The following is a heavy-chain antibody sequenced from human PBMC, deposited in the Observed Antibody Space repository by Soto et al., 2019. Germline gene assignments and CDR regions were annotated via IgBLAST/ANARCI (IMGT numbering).Heavy chain of an antibody. Sequence: PGGSLRLSCAASGFTFSSYGMHWVRQAPGKGLEWVAVISYDGSNKYYADSVKGRFTISRDNSKNTLYLQMNSLRDEDTAVYYCANYYTFGVAANWFDPWGQGTLVTVSS. V-gene: IGHV3-30*18. J-gene: IGHJ5*02. CDR2: ISYDGSNK. CDR1: GFTFSSYG. D-gene: IGHD3-3*01. CDR3: ANYYTFGVAANWFDP.